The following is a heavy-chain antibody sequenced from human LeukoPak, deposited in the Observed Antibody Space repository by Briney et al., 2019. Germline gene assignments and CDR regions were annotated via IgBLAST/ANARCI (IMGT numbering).Heavy chain of an antibody. CDR2: IFGSGGNA. Sequence: GGSLRLSCAASGFTFNSYAMYWVRQAPGKGLEWVSGIFGSGGNAHYADSVKGRFTVSRDNSKNTVYLQLDSLRDEDTAVYYCGKTTVGYSSGRFPGWPVDYWGQGTLVTVSS. J-gene: IGHJ4*02. D-gene: IGHD2-15*01. CDR1: GFTFNSYA. V-gene: IGHV3-23*01. CDR3: GKTTVGYSSGRFPGWPVDY.